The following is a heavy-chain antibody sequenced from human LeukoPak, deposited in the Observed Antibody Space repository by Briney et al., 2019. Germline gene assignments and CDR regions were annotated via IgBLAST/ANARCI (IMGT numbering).Heavy chain of an antibody. CDR1: GFTFDDYG. Sequence: PGGSLRLSCAASGFTFDDYGMSWVRQAPGKGLDWVSGINWNGGSTGYADSVKGRFTISRDNAKNSLYLQMNSLRAEDTALYYCARDPTFLGIAAAKLPLYFDYWGQGTLVTVSS. CDR2: INWNGGST. D-gene: IGHD6-13*01. CDR3: ARDPTFLGIAAAKLPLYFDY. V-gene: IGHV3-20*04. J-gene: IGHJ4*02.